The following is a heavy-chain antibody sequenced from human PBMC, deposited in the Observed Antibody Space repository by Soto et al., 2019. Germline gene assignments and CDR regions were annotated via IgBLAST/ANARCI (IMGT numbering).Heavy chain of an antibody. Sequence: GGSLRLSCAASGFTFSSYSMNWVRQAPGKGLEWVSSISSSSSYIYYADSVKGRFTISRDNAKNSLYLQMNSLRAEDTAVYYCVSTYYDILTGYYQSLWPGYWGQGTLVTVSS. V-gene: IGHV3-21*01. CDR2: ISSSSSYI. CDR1: GFTFSSYS. D-gene: IGHD3-9*01. CDR3: VSTYYDILTGYYQSLWPGY. J-gene: IGHJ4*02.